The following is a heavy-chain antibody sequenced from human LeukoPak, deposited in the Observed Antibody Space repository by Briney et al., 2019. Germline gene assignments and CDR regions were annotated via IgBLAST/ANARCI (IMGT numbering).Heavy chain of an antibody. CDR3: AKNVVFTRYFDS. J-gene: IGHJ4*02. D-gene: IGHD2-21*01. CDR1: GFTFSNHA. CDR2: ISGGGRTT. V-gene: IGHV3-23*01. Sequence: GGSLRLSCAASGFTFSNHAMSWVRQAPGKGLQWVSVISGGGRTTEYADSVKGRYTVSRDNSVNTLSLHMDSLRVEDTAIYYCAKNVVFTRYFDSWGQGTLVTVSS.